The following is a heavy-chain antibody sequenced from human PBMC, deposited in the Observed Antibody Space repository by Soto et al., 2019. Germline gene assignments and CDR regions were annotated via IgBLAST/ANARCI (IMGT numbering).Heavy chain of an antibody. CDR2: IGTAGDT. CDR3: ARGGHSGVFDP. D-gene: IGHD6-13*01. V-gene: IGHV3-13*01. CDR1: GFTFSSYD. Sequence: GGSLRLSCAASGFTFSSYDIHWVRQATGKGLEWVSAIGTAGDTYYPGSVKGRFTISRENAKNSLYLQMNSLRAGDTAVYYCARGGHSGVFDPWGQGTLVTVSS. J-gene: IGHJ5*02.